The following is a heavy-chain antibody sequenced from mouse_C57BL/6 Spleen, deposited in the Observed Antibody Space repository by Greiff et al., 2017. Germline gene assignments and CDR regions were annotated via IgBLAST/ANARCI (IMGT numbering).Heavy chain of an antibody. CDR2: IDPSDSET. CDR3: AREDWGGFAY. J-gene: IGHJ3*01. Sequence: QVQLKQPGAELVRPGSSVKLSCKASGYTFTSYWMHWVKQRPIQGLEWIGNIDPSDSETHYNQKFKDKATLTVDKSSSTAYMQLSSLTSEDSAVYYCAREDWGGFAYWGQGTLVTVSA. CDR1: GYTFTSYW. V-gene: IGHV1-52*01. D-gene: IGHD4-1*01.